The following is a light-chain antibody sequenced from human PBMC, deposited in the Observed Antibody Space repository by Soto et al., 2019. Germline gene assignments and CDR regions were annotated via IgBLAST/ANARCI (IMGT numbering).Light chain of an antibody. J-gene: IGKJ5*01. CDR2: DAS. Sequence: AIQLTQSPSSLSASVGDRVTITCRASQGISSALAWYQQKPGKPPKLLIYDASTLDSGVPSRFSGSGSGSDFTLTISSLQPEDFATYYCQQFNSYPFTFVQGTRLEIK. CDR1: QGISSA. V-gene: IGKV1-13*02. CDR3: QQFNSYPFT.